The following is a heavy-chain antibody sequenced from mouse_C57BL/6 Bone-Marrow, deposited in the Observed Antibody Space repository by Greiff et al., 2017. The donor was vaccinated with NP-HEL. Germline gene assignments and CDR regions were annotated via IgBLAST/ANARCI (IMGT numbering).Heavy chain of an antibody. V-gene: IGHV1-72*01. CDR3: ARSRLLGYYFDD. D-gene: IGHD1-1*01. CDR1: GYTFTSYW. CDR2: IDPNSGGT. Sequence: QVQLQQPGAELVKPGASVKLSCKASGYTFTSYWMHWVKQRPGRGLEWLGRIDPNSGGTKYNEKFKSKATLTVDKPSSTAYMQLSSLTSEDSAVYYCARSRLLGYYFDDWGQGTTLTVSS. J-gene: IGHJ2*01.